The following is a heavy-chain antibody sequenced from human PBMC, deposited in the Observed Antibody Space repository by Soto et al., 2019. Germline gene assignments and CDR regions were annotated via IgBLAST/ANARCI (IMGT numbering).Heavy chain of an antibody. CDR2: ISGSGGST. Sequence: GGSLRLSCAASGFTFSSYAMSWVRQAPGKGLEWVSAISGSGGSTYYADAVKGRFTISRDNSKNTLYLQMNSLRAEDTAVYYCVKDRAEYGDYDLYYYYMDVWGKGTTVTVAS. V-gene: IGHV3-23*01. CDR3: VKDRAEYGDYDLYYYYMDV. D-gene: IGHD4-17*01. CDR1: GFTFSSYA. J-gene: IGHJ6*03.